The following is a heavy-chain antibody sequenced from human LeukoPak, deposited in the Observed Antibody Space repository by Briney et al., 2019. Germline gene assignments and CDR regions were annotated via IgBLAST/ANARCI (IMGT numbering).Heavy chain of an antibody. Sequence: GGSLRLSCAASGFTFTTYSMNWVRQAPGKGPEWVSSISSTSSYVYYADSVRGRFTISRDNAKNSLYLQMDSLRAEDTAVYYCARPDYDFWSGSPGGNYMDVWGKGTTVTVSS. CDR3: ARPDYDFWSGSPGGNYMDV. D-gene: IGHD3-3*01. V-gene: IGHV3-21*01. CDR2: ISSTSSYV. CDR1: GFTFTTYS. J-gene: IGHJ6*03.